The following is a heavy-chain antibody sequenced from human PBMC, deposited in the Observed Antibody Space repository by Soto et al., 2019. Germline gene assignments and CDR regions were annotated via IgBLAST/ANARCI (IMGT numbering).Heavy chain of an antibody. CDR1: GGSVSSGSYY. CDR3: ASGSYYEDWYFDL. J-gene: IGHJ2*01. D-gene: IGHD1-26*01. CDR2: IYYSGST. V-gene: IGHV4-61*01. Sequence: SATLSLTCTVSGGSVSSGSYYWSWIRQPPGKGLEWIGYIYYSGSTNYNPSLKSRVTISVDTSKNQFSLKLSSVTAADTAVYYCASGSYYEDWYFDLWGRGTLVTVSS.